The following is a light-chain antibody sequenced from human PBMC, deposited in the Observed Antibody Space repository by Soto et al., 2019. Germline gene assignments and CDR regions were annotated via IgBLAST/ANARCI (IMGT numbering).Light chain of an antibody. CDR2: KAS. CDR3: QQYKSYASS. J-gene: IGKJ2*03. Sequence: DIQMTQSPSTLSTSVGDRVTITCRASQSISNWLAWYQQKPGKAPKLLMYKASTLESGVPSRFRGSSSVTQFTLTISSLQPDDFATYYYQQYKSYASSFGQGTKLEIK. V-gene: IGKV1-5*03. CDR1: QSISNW.